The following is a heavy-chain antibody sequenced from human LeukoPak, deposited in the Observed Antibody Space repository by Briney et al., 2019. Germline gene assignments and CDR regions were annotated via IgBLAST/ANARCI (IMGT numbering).Heavy chain of an antibody. V-gene: IGHV3-7*01. CDR1: GFIFSTYW. J-gene: IGHJ4*02. CDR3: ARDRATY. CDR2: VKQDGSET. Sequence: GGSLRLSCAASGFIFSTYWMSWVRQAPGKGLEWVASVKQDGSETYYVDSVKGRFTISRDNAKNSLYLQMNSLRAEDTAVYYCARDRATYWGQGTLVTVSS.